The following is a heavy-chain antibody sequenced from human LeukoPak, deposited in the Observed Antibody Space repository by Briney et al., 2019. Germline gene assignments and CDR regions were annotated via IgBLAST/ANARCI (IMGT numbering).Heavy chain of an antibody. CDR1: GYSISSGYY. Sequence: LSETLSLTCAVSGYSISSGYYWGWFPQPPGKGLEWIGCMYHSGSTYYNPSLKSRVTISVDTSKNQFSLKLSSVTAADTAAYYCARQGGSSSPYYYYYMDVWGKGTTVTVSS. V-gene: IGHV4-38-2*01. CDR3: ARQGGSSSPYYYYYMDV. D-gene: IGHD6-13*01. J-gene: IGHJ6*03. CDR2: MYHSGST.